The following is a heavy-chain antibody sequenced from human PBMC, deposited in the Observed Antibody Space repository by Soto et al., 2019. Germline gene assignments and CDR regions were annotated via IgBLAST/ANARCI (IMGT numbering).Heavy chain of an antibody. V-gene: IGHV3-9*01. CDR2: ISWNSGTI. J-gene: IGHJ6*02. Sequence: EVQLVESGGGLVQPGRSLRLSCAASGFSFDEYGMHWVRQAPGKGLEWVSGISWNSGTIGYADSVKGRFSISRDNAKKSLYLQMNSLRAEARALYYCAKSKGGTANGMDVWGQGTTFIVSS. CDR1: GFSFDEYG. D-gene: IGHD2-21*02. CDR3: AKSKGGTANGMDV.